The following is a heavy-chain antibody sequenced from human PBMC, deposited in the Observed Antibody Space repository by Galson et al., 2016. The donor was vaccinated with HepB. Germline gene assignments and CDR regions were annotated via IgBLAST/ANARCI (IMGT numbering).Heavy chain of an antibody. Sequence: SLRLSCAASGFSLSTYGVHWVRQAPGKGLEWVAVISYDGSNKHQADSVKGRFTISRDNSKNTVYLQMNSLRAEDTAVYYCAKDVGSWYLLLSHYFDYWGQGTLVTVSS. CDR3: AKDVGSWYLLLSHYFDY. CDR1: GFSLSTYG. V-gene: IGHV3-30*18. D-gene: IGHD2-15*01. CDR2: ISYDGSNK. J-gene: IGHJ4*02.